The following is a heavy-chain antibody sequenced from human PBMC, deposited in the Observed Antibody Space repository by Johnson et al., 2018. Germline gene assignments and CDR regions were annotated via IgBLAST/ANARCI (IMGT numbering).Heavy chain of an antibody. CDR3: ARGGRPWGGTYYRGSSFDI. CDR1: GFTFSSYA. J-gene: IGHJ3*02. Sequence: QVQLVESGGGVIQPGRSLRLSCAASGFTFSSYAMHWVRQAPGKGLAWVAGISFDGSNKYYADSLKGRFTISRDNSKNMLYLQMNSLRAGDTAVYYCARGGRPWGGTYYRGSSFDIWGQGTMVTVSS. D-gene: IGHD2-15*01. V-gene: IGHV3-30-3*01. CDR2: ISFDGSNK.